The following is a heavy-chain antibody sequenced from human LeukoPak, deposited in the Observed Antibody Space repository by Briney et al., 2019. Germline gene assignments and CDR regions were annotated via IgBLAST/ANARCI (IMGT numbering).Heavy chain of an antibody. V-gene: IGHV1-69*05. J-gene: IGHJ3*02. Sequence: SEKVSCKASGGSVSSYAISRVRQAPGQGLEWMGGIIPIFGTANYAQKFQGRVTITTDESTSTAYMELSSLRSEDTAVYYCARDRPSSTGTRRAFDIWGQGTMVTVSS. CDR2: IIPIFGTA. D-gene: IGHD2-2*01. CDR1: GGSVSSYA. CDR3: ARDRPSSTGTRRAFDI.